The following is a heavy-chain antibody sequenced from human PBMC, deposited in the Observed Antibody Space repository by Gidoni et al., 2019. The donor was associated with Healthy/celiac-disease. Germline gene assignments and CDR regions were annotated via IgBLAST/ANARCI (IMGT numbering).Heavy chain of an antibody. CDR2: ISSSSSYI. CDR3: ARSYSSGWSRLFDY. D-gene: IGHD6-19*01. Sequence: EVQLVESGGGLVKPGWSLRLSCAASGFTFSSYSMNWVRQAPGKGLEWVSSISSSSSYIYYADSVKGRFTISRDNAKNSLYLQMNSLRAEDTAVYYCARSYSSGWSRLFDYWGQGTLVTVSS. J-gene: IGHJ4*02. CDR1: GFTFSSYS. V-gene: IGHV3-21*01.